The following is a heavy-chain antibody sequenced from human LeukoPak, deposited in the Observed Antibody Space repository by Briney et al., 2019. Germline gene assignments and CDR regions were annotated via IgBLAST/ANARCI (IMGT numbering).Heavy chain of an antibody. Sequence: SETLSLTCAVYGGSFSGYYWSWIRQPPGKGLEWIGEINHSGSTNYNPSLKSRVTISVDTSKNQFSLKLSSVSAADTAVYYCAGTYYYDSSGYYHYSLWGQGTLVTVSS. D-gene: IGHD3-22*01. V-gene: IGHV4-34*01. CDR1: GGSFSGYY. J-gene: IGHJ4*02. CDR2: INHSGST. CDR3: AGTYYYDSSGYYHYSL.